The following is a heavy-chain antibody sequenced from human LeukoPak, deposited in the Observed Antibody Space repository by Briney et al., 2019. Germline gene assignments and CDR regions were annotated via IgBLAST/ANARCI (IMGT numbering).Heavy chain of an antibody. J-gene: IGHJ4*02. CDR1: GFTFSNAW. CDR2: IKSKTDGGTT. V-gene: IGHV3-15*01. D-gene: IGHD6-6*01. CDR3: TTVFGIAARYFDY. Sequence: GGSLRLSCAASGFTFSNAWMSWVRQAPGKGLEWVGRIKSKTDGGTTDYAAPVKGRFTISSDDSKNRLYLQMNSLKTEDTAVYYCTTVFGIAARYFDYWGQGTLVTVSS.